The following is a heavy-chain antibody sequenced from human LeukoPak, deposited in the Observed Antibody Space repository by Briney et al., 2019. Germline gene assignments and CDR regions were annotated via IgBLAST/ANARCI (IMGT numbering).Heavy chain of an antibody. CDR2: IYYSGST. Sequence: YPSETLSLTCTVSGGSISSYYWSWIRQPPGKGLEWIGYIYYSGSTNYNPSLKSRVTISVDTSKNQFSLKLNSVTAADTAVYFCARTTEGGYTYDYFYYYYMDVWGKGTTVTISS. J-gene: IGHJ6*03. CDR3: ARTTEGGYTYDYFYYYYMDV. CDR1: GGSISSYY. V-gene: IGHV4-59*01. D-gene: IGHD5-18*01.